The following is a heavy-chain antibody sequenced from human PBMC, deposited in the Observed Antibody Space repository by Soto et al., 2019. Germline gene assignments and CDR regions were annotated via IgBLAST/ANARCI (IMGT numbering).Heavy chain of an antibody. CDR2: LNPDTGNT. Sequence: QVQLVQSGAELKKPGASVNISCTASGFTFSDNLINWVRQAPGQGLEWMGWLNPDTGNTRYSEQFQGRVTISRHSTESRAYLELSDLANEDTARYFCARDRHGVCPRANDAFDVWGQGTMITVSS. CDR1: GFTFSDNL. J-gene: IGHJ3*01. CDR3: ARDRHGVCPRANDAFDV. D-gene: IGHD3-10*01. V-gene: IGHV1-3*01.